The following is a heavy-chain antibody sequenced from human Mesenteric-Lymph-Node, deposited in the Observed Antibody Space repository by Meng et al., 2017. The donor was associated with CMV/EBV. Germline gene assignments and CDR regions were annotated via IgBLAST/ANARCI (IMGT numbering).Heavy chain of an antibody. V-gene: IGHV6-1*01. D-gene: IGHD5-18*01. CDR1: GDSVSSDSAA. CDR2: TYYRTKWFN. Sequence: SQTLSLTCAISGDSVSSDSAAWNWIRQSPSRGLEWLGRTYYRTKWFNDYADSVNRRVTINPDTSKNQFSLHLNSVTPEDTAVYYCAREAAYNYLSYFDYWGQGMLVTVSS. CDR3: AREAAYNYLSYFDY. J-gene: IGHJ4*02.